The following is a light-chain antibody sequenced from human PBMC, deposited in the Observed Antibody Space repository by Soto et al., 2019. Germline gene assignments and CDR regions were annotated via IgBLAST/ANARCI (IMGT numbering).Light chain of an antibody. V-gene: IGKV1-5*03. CDR2: KAS. CDR3: QQYNTYWT. J-gene: IGKJ1*01. Sequence: DIQMTQSPSTLSASVGDRVTITCRASQSVSFWLAWYQQKPGKAPKLLIYKASNLESGVPSRFSGGGFGTEFTLTISSRQPDDFATYYCQQYNTYWTFGQGTKVDIK. CDR1: QSVSFW.